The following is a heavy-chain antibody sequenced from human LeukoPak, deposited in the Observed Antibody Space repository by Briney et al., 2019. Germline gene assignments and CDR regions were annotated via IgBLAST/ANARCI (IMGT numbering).Heavy chain of an antibody. J-gene: IGHJ6*02. CDR1: GGSISSYY. D-gene: IGHD3-16*01. CDR2: IYYSGST. Sequence: PSETLSLTCTVSGGSISSYYWSWIRQPPGKGLEWIGYIYYSGSTNYNPSLKSRVTISVDTSKNQFSLKLSSVTAADTAVYYCARSYTPKNYYYGMDVWGQGTTVTVSS. V-gene: IGHV4-59*08. CDR3: ARSYTPKNYYYGMDV.